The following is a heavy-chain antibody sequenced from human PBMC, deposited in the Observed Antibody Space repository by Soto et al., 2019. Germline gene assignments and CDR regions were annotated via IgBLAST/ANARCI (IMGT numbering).Heavy chain of an antibody. D-gene: IGHD2-8*01. Sequence: SETLSLTCNVSGGSISSGDYYWSWIRQHPGKGLEWIGYLYYSGSTYYNPSLKSRVTISLDMSKNQFSLKLNSVTAADTAVYYCARVRRCEPPGVCYTWDWFDPWGQGTLVTVSS. J-gene: IGHJ5*02. V-gene: IGHV4-31*03. CDR2: LYYSGST. CDR3: ARVRRCEPPGVCYTWDWFDP. CDR1: GGSISSGDYY.